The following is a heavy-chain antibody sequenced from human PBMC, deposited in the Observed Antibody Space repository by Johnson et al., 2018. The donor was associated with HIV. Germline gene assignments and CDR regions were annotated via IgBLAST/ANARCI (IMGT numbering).Heavy chain of an antibody. CDR2: IYTGGTT. J-gene: IGHJ3*02. V-gene: IGHV3-66*02. CDR3: ARDGGSKGKGAFDM. D-gene: IGHD3-16*01. CDR1: GFSFSSYA. Sequence: VQLVESGGGLVQPGGSLRLSCAASGFSFSSYAMTWVRQGPGKGLEWVSVIYTGGTTYYADSVKGRLTISRDNSKNTVYLQMNSLRAEDTAVYYCARDGGSKGKGAFDMWGQGTLVTVSS.